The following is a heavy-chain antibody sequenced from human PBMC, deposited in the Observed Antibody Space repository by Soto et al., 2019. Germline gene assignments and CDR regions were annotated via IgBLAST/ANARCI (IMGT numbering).Heavy chain of an antibody. V-gene: IGHV1-2*02. J-gene: IGHJ4*02. Sequence: GASVKSCKASGYTFTGYYMHWVRQAPGQGLEWMGWIDPNSGGTNYAQKFQGRVTMTRDTSISTAYMELSRLRSDDTAVYYCARVYYDSSGYYSSIDYWGQGTLVTVSS. CDR2: IDPNSGGT. D-gene: IGHD3-22*01. CDR1: GYTFTGYY. CDR3: ARVYYDSSGYYSSIDY.